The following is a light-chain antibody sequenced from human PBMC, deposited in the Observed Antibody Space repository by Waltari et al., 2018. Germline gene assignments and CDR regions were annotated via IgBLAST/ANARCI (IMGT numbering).Light chain of an antibody. V-gene: IGLV1-44*01. CDR3: AAWDDSLNGVV. Sequence: QSFLTQPPSASGTPGQRVTISCSGSSSNIGSNTVNWYQQLPGTAPKPLIYSTNQWPSGVPDRFSGSKAGTSASLAISGLQSEDEADYYCAAWDDSLNGVVFGGGTKLTVL. CDR1: SSNIGSNT. CDR2: STN. J-gene: IGLJ2*01.